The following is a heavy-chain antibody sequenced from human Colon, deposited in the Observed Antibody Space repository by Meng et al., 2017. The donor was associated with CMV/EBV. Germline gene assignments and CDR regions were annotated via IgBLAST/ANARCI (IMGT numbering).Heavy chain of an antibody. CDR1: GFTFRTYA. J-gene: IGHJ4*02. D-gene: IGHD3-10*02. Sequence: GESLKISCATSGFTFRTYAMGWVRQAPGKGLEWVSSISGSGTATYYSSSVKGRFTISRDSSKNTLSLEMTGLRAEDTAVYYCAKSLFGMGQVAYFDSWGQGTLVTVSS. CDR2: ISGSGTAT. CDR3: AKSLFGMGQVAYFDS. V-gene: IGHV3-23*01.